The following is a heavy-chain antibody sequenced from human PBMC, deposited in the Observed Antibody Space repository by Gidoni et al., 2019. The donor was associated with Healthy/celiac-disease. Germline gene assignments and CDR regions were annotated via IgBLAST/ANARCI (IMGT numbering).Heavy chain of an antibody. CDR2: INPNRGGT. Sequence: QVQLVQSGAEVKKPGASVKVSCKASGYTFTGYYMHWVRQAPGQGLEWMGWINPNRGGTNYAQKFQGRVTMTRDTSISTAYMELSRLRSDDTAVYYCARDPSYCSSTSCPKGLFDPWGQGTLVTVSS. CDR3: ARDPSYCSSTSCPKGLFDP. CDR1: GYTFTGYY. V-gene: IGHV1-2*02. D-gene: IGHD2-2*01. J-gene: IGHJ5*02.